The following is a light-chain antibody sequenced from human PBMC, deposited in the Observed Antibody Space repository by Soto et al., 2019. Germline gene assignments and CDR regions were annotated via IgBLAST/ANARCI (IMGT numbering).Light chain of an antibody. CDR2: EVS. J-gene: IGLJ1*01. CDR3: NSYTSSTSRPYV. CDR1: SSDVGGYNY. Sequence: QSALTQPPSASGSPGQSVTISCTGTSSDVGGYNYVSWYQQHPGKAPKLMIYEVSKRPSGVPDRFSGSKSGNTASLTVSALQAEDEADYFCNSYTSSTSRPYVFGTGTKVTVL. V-gene: IGLV2-8*01.